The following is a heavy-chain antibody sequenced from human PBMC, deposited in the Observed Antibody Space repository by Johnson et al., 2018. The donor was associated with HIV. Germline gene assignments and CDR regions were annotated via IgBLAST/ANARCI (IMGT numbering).Heavy chain of an antibody. CDR1: GFIFNNFG. CDR2: IRYDGDIT. CDR3: AKGHSSGYPKDAFDL. D-gene: IGHD5-12*01. J-gene: IGHJ3*01. V-gene: IGHV3-30*02. Sequence: QMQLVESGGGVVQPGGSLRLSCAASGFIFNNFGMHWVRHAPGKGLEWVAFIRYDGDITYYLDSVKGRFTISRDNSKNTLYLQMNSLRTEDTAMYYCAKGHSSGYPKDAFDLWGRGTIVTVSS.